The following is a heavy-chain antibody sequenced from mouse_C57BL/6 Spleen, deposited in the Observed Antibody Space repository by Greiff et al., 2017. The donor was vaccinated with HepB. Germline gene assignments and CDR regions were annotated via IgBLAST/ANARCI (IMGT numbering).Heavy chain of an antibody. CDR3: ARRGVDDDPPLEYAMDY. V-gene: IGHV1-22*01. D-gene: IGHD2-4*01. J-gene: IGHJ4*01. CDR2: INPNNGGT. CDR1: GYTFTDYN. Sequence: EVQLQQSGPELVKPGASVKMSCKASGYTFTDYNMHWVKQSHGKSLEWIGYINPNNGGTSYNQKFKGKATLTVNKSSSPAYMELRSLTSEDSAVYYCARRGVDDDPPLEYAMDYWGQGTSVTVSS.